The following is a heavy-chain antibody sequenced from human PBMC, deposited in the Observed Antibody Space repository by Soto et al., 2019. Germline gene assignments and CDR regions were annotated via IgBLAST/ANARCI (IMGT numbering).Heavy chain of an antibody. Sequence: QVQLQESGPGLVKPSGTLSLTCAVSGGSVSSSNWWSWDRQSPGKGLEWMGEIYHSGSAHYNPSLKSRATIYLDKSKNQFSLRLTSVTAADTAVYYCARVPGVVVSADDAFDIWGPGTRVIVSS. CDR1: GGSVSSSNW. V-gene: IGHV4-4*02. J-gene: IGHJ3*02. CDR2: IYHSGSA. D-gene: IGHD2-21*02. CDR3: ARVPGVVVSADDAFDI.